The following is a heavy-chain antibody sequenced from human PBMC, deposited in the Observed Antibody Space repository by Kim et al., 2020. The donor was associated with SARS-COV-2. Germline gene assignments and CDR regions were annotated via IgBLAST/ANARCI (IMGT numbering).Heavy chain of an antibody. J-gene: IGHJ5*02. CDR2: FDPEDGET. CDR1: GYTLTELS. Sequence: ASVKVSCKGSGYTLTELSMHWVRQAPGKGLEWMGGFDPEDGETIYEQKFQGRVTMTEDTSTDTAYMELSSLRSEDTAVYYCATGPVVGRENWFDPWGQGTLVTVSS. V-gene: IGHV1-24*01. CDR3: ATGPVVGRENWFDP. D-gene: IGHD1-26*01.